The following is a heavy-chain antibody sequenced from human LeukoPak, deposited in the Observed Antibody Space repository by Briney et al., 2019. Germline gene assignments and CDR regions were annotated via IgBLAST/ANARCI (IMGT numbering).Heavy chain of an antibody. V-gene: IGHV1-24*01. CDR2: FDPEDGET. CDR3: ATNPRVEGGGWYENGFVY. CDR1: GYTLTELS. D-gene: IGHD6-19*01. J-gene: IGHJ4*02. Sequence: ASVKVSCKVSGYTLTELSMHWVRQAPGKGLEWMGGFDPEDGETIYAQKFQGRVTMPEDTSTDTAYMELSSLRSEDTVVYYCATNPRVEGGGWYENGFVYWGQGTLVTVSS.